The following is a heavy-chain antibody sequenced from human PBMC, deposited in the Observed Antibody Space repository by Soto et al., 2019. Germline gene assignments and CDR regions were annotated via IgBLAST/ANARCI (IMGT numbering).Heavy chain of an antibody. Sequence: SVKXSCXXSGXTFSSYAISWVRQAPGQGLEWMGGIIPIFGTANYAQKFQGRVTITADESTSTAYMELSSLRSEDTAVYYCARVDSSGWYERAHFDYWGQGTLVTVSS. D-gene: IGHD6-19*01. CDR2: IIPIFGTA. CDR1: GXTFSSYA. J-gene: IGHJ4*02. V-gene: IGHV1-69*13. CDR3: ARVDSSGWYERAHFDY.